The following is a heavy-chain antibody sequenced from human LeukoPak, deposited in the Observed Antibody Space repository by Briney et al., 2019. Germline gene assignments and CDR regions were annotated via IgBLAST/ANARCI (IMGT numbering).Heavy chain of an antibody. CDR3: AKAPVTTCSGAYCYPFDY. D-gene: IGHD2-15*01. J-gene: IGHJ4*02. V-gene: IGHV3-53*01. CDR2: IYSGGST. CDR1: GFTVSSNY. Sequence: PGGSLRLSCAASGFTVSSNYMNWVRQAPGKGLEWVSVIYSGGSTYYADSVKGRFTISRDSSKNTLNLQMNSLRAEDAAVYYCAKAPVTTCSGAYCYPFDYWGQGTLVTVSS.